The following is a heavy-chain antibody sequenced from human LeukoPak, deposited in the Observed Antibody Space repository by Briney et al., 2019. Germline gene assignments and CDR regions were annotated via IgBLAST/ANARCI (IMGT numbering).Heavy chain of an antibody. J-gene: IGHJ4*02. CDR3: AKLEYSSSSSPLDY. CDR2: ISYDGSNK. V-gene: IGHV3-30*18. CDR1: GFTFSSYG. Sequence: AGGSLRLSCAASGFTFSSYGMHWVRQASGKGLEWVAVISYDGSNKYYADSVKGRFTISRDNSKNTLYLQMNSRRAEDTAVYYCAKLEYSSSSSPLDYWGQGTLVTVSS. D-gene: IGHD6-6*01.